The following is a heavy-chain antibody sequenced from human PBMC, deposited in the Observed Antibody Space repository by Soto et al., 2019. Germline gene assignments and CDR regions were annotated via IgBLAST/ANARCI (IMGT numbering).Heavy chain of an antibody. D-gene: IGHD2-15*01. J-gene: IGHJ3*02. CDR3: AREGGGLFGYCSGRSCSDI. V-gene: IGHV1-2*02. CDR1: GYTFTGYY. CDR2: INPNSGGT. Sequence: ASVKVSCKASGYTFTGYYMHWVRQAPGQGLEWMGWINPNSGGTNYAEKFQGRVTMTRDTSISTAYMELSRLRSGDTAVYYCAREGGGLFGYCSGRSCSDIWGQGTMVTVSS.